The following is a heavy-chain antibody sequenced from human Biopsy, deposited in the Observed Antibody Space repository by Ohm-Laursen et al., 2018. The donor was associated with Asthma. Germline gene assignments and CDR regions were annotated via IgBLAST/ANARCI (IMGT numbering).Heavy chain of an antibody. D-gene: IGHD3-10*01. Sequence: SLRLSCAASGFTFSSYWTNWVRQAPGKGLEWVANINQDGNEINYMDSVKGRFTISRDNAKNSLYLQMNNLRVEDTAVYYCARNRGREVSDYWGQGTLVTVSS. J-gene: IGHJ4*02. CDR2: INQDGNEI. V-gene: IGHV3-7*01. CDR1: GFTFSSYW. CDR3: ARNRGREVSDY.